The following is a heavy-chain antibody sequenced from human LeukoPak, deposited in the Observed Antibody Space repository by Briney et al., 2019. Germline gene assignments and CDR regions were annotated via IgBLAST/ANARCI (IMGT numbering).Heavy chain of an antibody. CDR3: ARNGYSSGWYYAAFDI. CDR2: ISYSGST. Sequence: KPSETLSLTCTVSGGSISGYYWSWIQQPPGKGLEWIGYISYSGSTYYNPSLKSRVTISVDTSKNQFSLKLSSVTAADTAVYYCARNGYSSGWYYAAFDIWGQGTMVTVSS. D-gene: IGHD6-19*01. CDR1: GGSISGYY. J-gene: IGHJ3*02. V-gene: IGHV4-59*12.